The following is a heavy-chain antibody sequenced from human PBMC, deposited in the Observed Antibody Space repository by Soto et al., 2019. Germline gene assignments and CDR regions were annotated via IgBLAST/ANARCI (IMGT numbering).Heavy chain of an antibody. CDR2: IMAMFDTP. Sequence: QVQLVQSGAEVKRPGDSVKVSCQASGYTFGHFYITWVRQAPGQGLEWMGEIMAMFDTPKYAQKFQGRVTITADKSTSTAYMELSSLRSEDTAVYYCAQEVASGGLFDIWGQGTMVTVSS. J-gene: IGHJ3*02. CDR1: GYTFGHFY. V-gene: IGHV1-69*06. D-gene: IGHD3-10*01. CDR3: AQEVASGGLFDI.